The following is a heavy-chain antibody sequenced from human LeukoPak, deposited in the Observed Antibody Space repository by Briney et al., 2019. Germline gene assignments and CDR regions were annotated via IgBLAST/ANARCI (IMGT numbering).Heavy chain of an antibody. J-gene: IGHJ5*02. D-gene: IGHD4-17*01. CDR2: IMPLFGTA. Sequence: SVKVSCKASGYTFTSYGISWVRQAPGQGLEWLGGIMPLFGTAGYAQKFQGRVTITKDESTRTVYLELTSLTSDDTAVYYCARDVHGDYGSGWFDPWGQGTLVSVSS. V-gene: IGHV1-69*05. CDR1: GYTFTSYG. CDR3: ARDVHGDYGSGWFDP.